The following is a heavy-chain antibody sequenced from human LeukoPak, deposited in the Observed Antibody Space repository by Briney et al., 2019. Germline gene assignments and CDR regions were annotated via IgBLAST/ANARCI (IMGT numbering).Heavy chain of an antibody. CDR1: GGSISSSSYY. Sequence: SETLSLTCTVSGGSISSSSYYWGWIRQPPGKGLEWIGSIYYSGSTYYNPSLKSRVTISVDTSKNQCSLKLSSVTAADTAVYYCARPLSGWYNWFDPWGQGTLVTVSS. V-gene: IGHV4-39*01. CDR2: IYYSGST. J-gene: IGHJ5*02. CDR3: ARPLSGWYNWFDP. D-gene: IGHD6-19*01.